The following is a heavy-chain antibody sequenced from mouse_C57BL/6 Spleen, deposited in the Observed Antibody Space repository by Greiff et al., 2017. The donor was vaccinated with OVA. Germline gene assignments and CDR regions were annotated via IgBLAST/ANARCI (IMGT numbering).Heavy chain of an antibody. V-gene: IGHV1-26*01. CDR1: GYTFTDYY. CDR3: ARYYYGSSYPYYAMDY. J-gene: IGHJ4*01. Sequence: VQLQQSGPELVKPGASVKISCKASGYTFTDYYMNWVKQSHGKSLEWIGDINPNNGGTSYNQKFKGKATLTVDKSSSTAYMELRSLTSEDSAVYYCARYYYGSSYPYYAMDYWGQGTSVTVSS. CDR2: INPNNGGT. D-gene: IGHD1-1*01.